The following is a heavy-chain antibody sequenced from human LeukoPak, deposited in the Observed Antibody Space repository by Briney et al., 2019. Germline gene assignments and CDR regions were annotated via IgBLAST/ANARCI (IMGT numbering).Heavy chain of an antibody. D-gene: IGHD3-9*01. CDR1: GYTFTGYY. CDR3: ARFDWSNYYYYYGMDV. CDR2: ISAYNGNT. J-gene: IGHJ6*02. Sequence: ASVKVSCKASGYTFTGYYMHWVRQAPGQGLEWMGRISAYNGNTNYAQKLQGRVTMTTDTSTSTAYMELRSLRSDDTAVYYCARFDWSNYYYYYGMDVWGQGTTVTVSS. V-gene: IGHV1-18*04.